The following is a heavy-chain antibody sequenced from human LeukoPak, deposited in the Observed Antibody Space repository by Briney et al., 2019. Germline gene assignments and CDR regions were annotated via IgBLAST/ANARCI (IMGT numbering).Heavy chain of an antibody. CDR1: GGSFSGYY. J-gene: IGHJ6*04. V-gene: IGHV4-34*01. Sequence: TSETLSLTCAVYGGSFSGYYWSWIRQPPGKGLEWIGEINHSGSTNYNPSLKSRVTISVDTSKNQFSLKLSSVTAADTAVYYCARGGVPPRYYYYYGMDVWGKGTTVTVSS. CDR3: ARGGVPPRYYYYYGMDV. D-gene: IGHD2-2*01. CDR2: INHSGST.